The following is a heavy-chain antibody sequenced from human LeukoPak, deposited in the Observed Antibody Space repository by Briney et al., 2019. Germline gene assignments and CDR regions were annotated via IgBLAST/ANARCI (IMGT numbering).Heavy chain of an antibody. CDR1: GDSISNGHYC. D-gene: IGHD2-15*01. J-gene: IGHJ4*02. CDR3: ARHHGWWLTPFDY. V-gene: IGHV4-30-2*01. CDR2: VYHGGTT. Sequence: SQTLSLTCTVSGDSISNGHYCWSWIRLPPGKGLEWIGYVYHGGTTYYNPSVTSRVTISVDRSENQFSLKLNSVTAADTAVYYCARHHGWWLTPFDYWGQGTLVTVSS.